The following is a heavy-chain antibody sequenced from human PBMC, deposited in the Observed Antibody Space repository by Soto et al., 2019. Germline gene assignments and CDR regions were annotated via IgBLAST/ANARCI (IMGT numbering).Heavy chain of an antibody. J-gene: IGHJ6*02. CDR1: GGTFSSYA. CDR3: ARGGAAAMVAPGGNYYYGMDV. D-gene: IGHD5-18*01. Sequence: ASVKVSCKASGGTFSSYAISWVRQAPGQGLEWMGGIIPIFGTANYAQKFQGRVTITADESTSTAYMELSSLRSEDTAVYYCARGGAAAMVAPGGNYYYGMDVWGQGTTVTVSS. V-gene: IGHV1-69*13. CDR2: IIPIFGTA.